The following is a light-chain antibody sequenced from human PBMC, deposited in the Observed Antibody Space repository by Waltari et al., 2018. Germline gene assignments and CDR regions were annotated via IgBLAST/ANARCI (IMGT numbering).Light chain of an antibody. CDR2: EDN. V-gene: IGLV3-10*01. Sequence: SHELTQPPSVSVSPGQTARITCSGDALPTKYIYWYQQKLGQAPVMLIYEDNKRPSGMPERLWGCSSGTWATLTVSGAVVEDEGDYYCYSADRGSFPLFGGGARRTVL. J-gene: IGLJ3*02. CDR3: YSADRGSFPL. CDR1: ALPTKY.